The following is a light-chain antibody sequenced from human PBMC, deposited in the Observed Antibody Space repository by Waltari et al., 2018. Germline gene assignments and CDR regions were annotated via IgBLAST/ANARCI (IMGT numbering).Light chain of an antibody. CDR1: SSDVGRHNL. CDR3: CSYAGSTASIL. V-gene: IGLV2-23*01. CDR2: EDT. J-gene: IGLJ2*01. Sequence: QSALTQPASVSGSPGQSITISCTGTSSDVGRHNLFSWYQHHPGKAPKLMIYEDTKRPSGVSNRFSSSKSGNTASLTISGLQAEDEADYYCCSYAGSTASILLGGGTKLTVL.